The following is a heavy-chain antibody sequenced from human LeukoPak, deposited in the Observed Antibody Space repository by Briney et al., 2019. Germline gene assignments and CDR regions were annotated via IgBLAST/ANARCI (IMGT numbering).Heavy chain of an antibody. CDR1: GFTFSMYA. D-gene: IGHD3-10*01. CDR2: ISFDGSNK. Sequence: GGFLRLSCAASGFTFSMYAFHWVRQAPGKGLEWVAVISFDGSNKYYADSVKGRFTISRDNSKNTLYLQMNSLRAEDTAVYYCARVQGYYYGSGDWFDPWGQGTLVTVSS. V-gene: IGHV3-30*04. J-gene: IGHJ5*02. CDR3: ARVQGYYYGSGDWFDP.